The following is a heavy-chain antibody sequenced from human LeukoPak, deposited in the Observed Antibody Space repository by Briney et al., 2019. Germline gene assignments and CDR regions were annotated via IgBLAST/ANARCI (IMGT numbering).Heavy chain of an antibody. V-gene: IGHV4-34*01. CDR3: ARGMLYYDYVWGSYRYPYYFDY. J-gene: IGHJ4*02. CDR2: INHSGST. CDR1: GGSFSGYY. Sequence: SETLSLTCAVYGGSFSGYYWSWIRQRPGKELEWIGEINHSGSTNYNPSLKSRVTISVDTSKNQFYLKLSPVTAADTAVYYCARGMLYYDYVWGSYRYPYYFDYWGQGTLVTVSS. D-gene: IGHD3-16*02.